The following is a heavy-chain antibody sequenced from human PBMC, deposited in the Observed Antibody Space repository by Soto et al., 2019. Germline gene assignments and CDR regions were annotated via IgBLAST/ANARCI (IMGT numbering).Heavy chain of an antibody. CDR1: GFTFRSYA. J-gene: IGHJ5*02. V-gene: IGHV3-30*14. CDR2: ISYDGSNE. CDR3: AKDVGPQRNFDP. Sequence: VQLVESGGGVVQPGKSLRLSCAASGFTFRSYAMHWVRQTPEKGLEWVAFISYDGSNEHYAESVKGRFTISRDNSKCNLYLEMNSLRIEDTAIYFWAKDVGPQRNFDPWS. D-gene: IGHD1-1*01.